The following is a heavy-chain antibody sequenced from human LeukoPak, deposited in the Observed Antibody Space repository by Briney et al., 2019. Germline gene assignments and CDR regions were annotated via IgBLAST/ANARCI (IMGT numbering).Heavy chain of an antibody. V-gene: IGHV4-59*01. D-gene: IGHD6-19*01. CDR3: ARDIAVAGSLYNWFDP. J-gene: IGHJ5*02. CDR2: IYYSGST. Sequence: SETLSLTCTVSGGSISSYYWGWIRQPPGKGLEWIGYIYYSGSTNYNPSLKSRVTISVDTSKNQFSLKLSSVTAADTAVYYCARDIAVAGSLYNWFDPWGQGTLVTVSS. CDR1: GGSISSYY.